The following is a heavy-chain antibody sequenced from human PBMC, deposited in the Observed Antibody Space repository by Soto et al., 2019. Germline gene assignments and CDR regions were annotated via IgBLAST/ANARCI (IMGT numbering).Heavy chain of an antibody. CDR1: GGSISSGGYY. Sequence: PLSLTWTVSGGSISSGGYYWSWIRQHPGKGLEWIGYIYYSGSTYYNPSLKSRVTISVDTSKNQFSLKLSSVTAADTAVYYCASGAAAGWFDPWGQGTLVTVSS. CDR3: ASGAAAGWFDP. J-gene: IGHJ5*02. CDR2: IYYSGST. D-gene: IGHD6-19*01. V-gene: IGHV4-31*02.